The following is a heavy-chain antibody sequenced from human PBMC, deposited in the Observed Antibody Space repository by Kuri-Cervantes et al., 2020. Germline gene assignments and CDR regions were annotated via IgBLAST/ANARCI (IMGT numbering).Heavy chain of an antibody. V-gene: IGHV3-30*18. CDR3: AKDPVKQLYAWGGFDY. CDR1: GFTFSSYS. Sequence: GESLKISCAASGFTFSSYSMNWVRQAPGKGLERVADIKQDGSNKYYADSVKGRFTISRDNSKNTLYLQMNSLRAEDTAVYYCAKDPVKQLYAWGGFDYWGQGTLVTVSS. CDR2: IKQDGSNK. D-gene: IGHD5-18*01. J-gene: IGHJ4*02.